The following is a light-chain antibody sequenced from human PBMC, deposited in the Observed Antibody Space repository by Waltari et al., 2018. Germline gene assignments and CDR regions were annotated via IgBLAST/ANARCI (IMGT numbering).Light chain of an antibody. CDR1: SSDVGSYNY. J-gene: IGLJ2*01. CDR2: DVS. V-gene: IGLV2-11*01. Sequence: QSALTQPRSVSGSPGQSVTISCTGTSSDVGSYNYVSWYQQYPGKVPKLMIYDVSKRPSGVPDRFSGSKSGNTAPLTISGLQAEDEADYYCCSYAGSYVVFGGGTKLTVL. CDR3: CSYAGSYVV.